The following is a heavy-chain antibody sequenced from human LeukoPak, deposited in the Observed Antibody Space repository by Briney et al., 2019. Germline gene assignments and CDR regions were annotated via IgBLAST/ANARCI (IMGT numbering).Heavy chain of an antibody. CDR3: AGDSSGYYYWFDP. Sequence: PGGSLRLSCAASEFSVGSNYMTWVRQAPGKGLEWVSLIYSGGSTYYADSVKGRFTISRDNAKNSLYLQMNSLRAEDTAVYYCAGDSSGYYYWFDPWGQGTLVTVSS. D-gene: IGHD3-22*01. CDR2: IYSGGST. J-gene: IGHJ5*02. V-gene: IGHV3-66*01. CDR1: EFSVGSNY.